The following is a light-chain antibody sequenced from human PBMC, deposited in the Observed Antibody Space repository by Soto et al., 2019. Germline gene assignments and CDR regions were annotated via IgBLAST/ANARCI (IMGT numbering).Light chain of an antibody. CDR2: GAS. CDR1: QSVSNN. J-gene: IGKJ3*01. CDR3: QQYNTWPPVT. Sequence: EIVMTQSPATLSVSPGERATLSCRANQSVSNNLAWYQQKPGQAPRLLIHGASTRATGIPARFSGSGSGTEFTLTISSLQSEDFAVYYCQQYNTWPPVTFGPGTKVDIK. V-gene: IGKV3-15*01.